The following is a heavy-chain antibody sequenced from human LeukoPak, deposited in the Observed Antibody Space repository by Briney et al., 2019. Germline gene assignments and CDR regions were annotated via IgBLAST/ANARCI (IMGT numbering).Heavy chain of an antibody. CDR1: GGTFSSYA. CDR3: ARDMYGDLFEEGFDY. D-gene: IGHD4-17*01. Sequence: SVKVSCKASGGTFSSYAISWVRQAPGQGLEWMGGIIPIFGTANYAQKFQGRVTITTDESTSTAYLELSSLRSEDTAVYYCARDMYGDLFEEGFDYWGQGTLVTVSS. V-gene: IGHV1-69*05. J-gene: IGHJ4*02. CDR2: IIPIFGTA.